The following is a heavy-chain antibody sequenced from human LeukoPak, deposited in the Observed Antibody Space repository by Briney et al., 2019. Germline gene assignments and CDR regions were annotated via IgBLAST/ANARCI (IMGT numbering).Heavy chain of an antibody. CDR1: GYTFTGYY. J-gene: IGHJ4*02. Sequence: GASVKVSCKASGYTFTGYYMHWMRQAPGQGLEWMGWINPNSGGTNYAQNFQGRVTVTRDTSISTLYMELSRLRSDDTAVYYCARSSYFGSGSQGGPDDWGQGTLVTVSS. D-gene: IGHD3-10*01. V-gene: IGHV1-2*02. CDR2: INPNSGGT. CDR3: ARSSYFGSGSQGGPDD.